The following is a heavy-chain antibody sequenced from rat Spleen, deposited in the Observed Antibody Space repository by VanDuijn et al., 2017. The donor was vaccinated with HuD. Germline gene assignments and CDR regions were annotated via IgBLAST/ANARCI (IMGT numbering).Heavy chain of an antibody. Sequence: VQLVESGGGLVQPGKSLKLSCSASGFTFSSYGMHWIRQAPGKGLDWVAYISSSSGTVYADAVKGRFTISRDNAKNTLYLQLNSLKSEDTAIYYCARRSGPWGQGVMVTVSS. V-gene: IGHV5-62*01. CDR3: ARRSGP. CDR1: GFTFSSYG. J-gene: IGHJ2*01. CDR2: ISSSSGT. D-gene: IGHD4-1*01.